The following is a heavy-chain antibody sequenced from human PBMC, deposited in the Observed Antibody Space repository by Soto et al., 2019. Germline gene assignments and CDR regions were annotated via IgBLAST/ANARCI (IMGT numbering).Heavy chain of an antibody. CDR2: VSANGRNT. J-gene: IGHJ4*02. CDR1: VFTFGIYG. V-gene: IGHV3-23*01. D-gene: IGHD3-22*01. CDR3: AKDLSSLGWLALGAPFDS. Sequence: GGLLRPSCAVSVFTFGIYGMNWVRGAPGKGLEWVSSVSANGRNTYYAGSVKGRFTVSRDKSKNDLFLQLDSLRVEDTAMYYCAKDLSSLGWLALGAPFDSWGPGTLVTVSS.